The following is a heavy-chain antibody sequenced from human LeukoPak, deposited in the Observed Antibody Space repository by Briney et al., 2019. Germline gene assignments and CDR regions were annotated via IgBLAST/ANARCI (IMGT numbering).Heavy chain of an antibody. V-gene: IGHV4-59*08. Sequence: SETLSLTCTVSGGSISSYYWSWIRQPPGKGLEWIGYIYYGGSTNYNPSLKSRVTISVDTSKNQFSLKLSSVTAADTAVYYCARRGGMVGAPNWFDPWGQGTLVTVSS. D-gene: IGHD3-10*02. CDR2: IYYGGST. CDR1: GGSISSYY. CDR3: ARRGGMVGAPNWFDP. J-gene: IGHJ5*02.